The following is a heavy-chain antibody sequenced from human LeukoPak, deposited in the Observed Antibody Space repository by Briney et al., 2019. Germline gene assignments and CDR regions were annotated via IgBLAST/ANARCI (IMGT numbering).Heavy chain of an antibody. Sequence: GGSLRLSCAASGFTFSSYSMNWVRQAPGKGLEWVSSISSSSSYIYYADSVKCRFTISRDNAKNSLYLQMNSLRAEDTAVYYCAREVEGAFDIWGQGTMVTVSS. CDR2: ISSSSSYI. V-gene: IGHV3-21*01. J-gene: IGHJ3*02. CDR3: AREVEGAFDI. D-gene: IGHD2-2*01. CDR1: GFTFSSYS.